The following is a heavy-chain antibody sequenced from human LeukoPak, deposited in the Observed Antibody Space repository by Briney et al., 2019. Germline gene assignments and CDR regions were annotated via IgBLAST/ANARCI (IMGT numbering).Heavy chain of an antibody. CDR1: GGSISSSSYY. V-gene: IGHV4-39*01. CDR2: IYYSGST. CDR3: ARLEVFQIDY. Sequence: SETLSLTCTVSGGSISSSSYYWGWIRQPPGKGLELIGSIYYSGSTYYHPSLKSRVSISVDTSKNQFSLKLSSVTAADTAVYYCARLEVFQIDYWGQGTLVTVSS. D-gene: IGHD3-3*01. J-gene: IGHJ4*02.